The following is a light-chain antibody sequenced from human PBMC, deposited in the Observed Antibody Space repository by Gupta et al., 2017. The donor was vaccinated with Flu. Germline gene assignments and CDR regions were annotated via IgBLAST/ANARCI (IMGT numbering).Light chain of an antibody. Sequence: KWTSDIPSRFSGSEAGVTATLTISGLQAEDEADYYCCSYADDNTVVFGGGTRLTVL. CDR3: CSYADDNTVV. J-gene: IGLJ3*02. V-gene: IGLV2-23*01.